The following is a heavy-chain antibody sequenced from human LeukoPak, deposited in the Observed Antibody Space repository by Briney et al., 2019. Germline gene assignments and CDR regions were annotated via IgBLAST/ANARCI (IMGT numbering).Heavy chain of an antibody. CDR1: GYTFTDYY. CDR2: VDPEDGET. D-gene: IGHD2-15*01. J-gene: IGHJ3*02. V-gene: IGHV1-69-2*01. Sequence: ASVTVSCKVSGYTFTDYYMHWVQQAPGKGLEWMGLVDPEDGETIYAEKFQGRVTITADTSTDTAYMELSSLRSEDTAVYYCATDRCSGGSCYRDDAFDIWGQGTMVTVSS. CDR3: ATDRCSGGSCYRDDAFDI.